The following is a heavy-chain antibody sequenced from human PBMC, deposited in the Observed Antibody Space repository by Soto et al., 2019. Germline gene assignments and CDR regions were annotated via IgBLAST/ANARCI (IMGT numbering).Heavy chain of an antibody. Sequence: GGSLRLSCAASRLTFSSYSMNWVRQAPGKGLEWVSSISSSSSYIYYADSVKGRFTISRDNAKNSLYLQMNSLRAEDTAVYYCARKLSSQKLDWFDPWGQGTLVTVSS. D-gene: IGHD2-2*01. CDR2: ISSSSSYI. CDR3: ARKLSSQKLDWFDP. J-gene: IGHJ5*02. V-gene: IGHV3-21*01. CDR1: RLTFSSYS.